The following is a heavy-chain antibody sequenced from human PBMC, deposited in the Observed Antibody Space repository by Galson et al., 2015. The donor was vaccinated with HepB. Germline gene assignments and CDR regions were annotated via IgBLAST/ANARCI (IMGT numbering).Heavy chain of an antibody. CDR1: GFSFSSYS. V-gene: IGHV3-21*01. Sequence: SLRLSCAASGFSFSSYSMNWVRQAPGKGLEWVSSISSSSSYIYYADSVKGRFTISRDNAKNSLYLQMISLRAEDTAVYYCARDGDYSDYYAFDIWGQGTMVTVSS. J-gene: IGHJ3*02. D-gene: IGHD4-11*01. CDR3: ARDGDYSDYYAFDI. CDR2: ISSSSSYI.